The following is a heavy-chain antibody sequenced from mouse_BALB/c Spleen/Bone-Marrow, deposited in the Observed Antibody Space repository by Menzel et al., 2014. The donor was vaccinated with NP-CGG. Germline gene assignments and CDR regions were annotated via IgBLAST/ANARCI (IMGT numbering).Heavy chain of an antibody. J-gene: IGHJ2*01. V-gene: IGHV5-9-3*01. D-gene: IGHD2-4*01. Sequence: EVKVEESGGGLVKPGGSLKLSCAASGFTFSSYAMSWVRQTPEKRLEWVATISSGGSYSYYPDSVKGRFTISRDNAKNTLYLQMSRLRSEDTAMYYCARHGITRLLDYWGQGTTLTVSS. CDR2: ISSGGSYS. CDR3: ARHGITRLLDY. CDR1: GFTFSSYA.